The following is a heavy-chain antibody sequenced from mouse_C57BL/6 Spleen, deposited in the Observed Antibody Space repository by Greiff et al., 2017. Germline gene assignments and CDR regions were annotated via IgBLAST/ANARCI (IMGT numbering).Heavy chain of an antibody. CDR3: ARLGDYVAMDY. CDR1: GYTFTSYW. V-gene: IGHV1-52*01. J-gene: IGHJ4*01. Sequence: QVQLQQPGAELVRPGSSVKLSCKASGYTFTSYWMHWVKQRPIQGLEWIGNIDPSDSETHYNQKFKDKATLTVDKSSSTAYMQLSSLTSEDSAVYYCARLGDYVAMDYWGQGTSVTVSS. CDR2: IDPSDSET.